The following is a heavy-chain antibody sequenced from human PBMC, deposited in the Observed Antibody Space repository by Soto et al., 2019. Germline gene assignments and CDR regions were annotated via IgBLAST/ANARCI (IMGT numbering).Heavy chain of an antibody. D-gene: IGHD2-15*01. V-gene: IGHV4-31*03. Sequence: QVQLQESGPGLVKPSQTLSLTCTVSGGSISSGGYYWSWIRQHPGKGLEWIGYIYYSGSTYYNPSLKSRVTRSVGTSKNQFSLKLSSVTAADTAVYYCARWGIVVVVAARDAFDIWGQGTMVTVSS. J-gene: IGHJ3*02. CDR1: GGSISSGGYY. CDR2: IYYSGST. CDR3: ARWGIVVVVAARDAFDI.